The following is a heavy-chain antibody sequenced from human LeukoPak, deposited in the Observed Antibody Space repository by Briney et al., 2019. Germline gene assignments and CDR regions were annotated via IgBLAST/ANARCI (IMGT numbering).Heavy chain of an antibody. J-gene: IGHJ3*02. D-gene: IGHD1-1*01. CDR3: ARGYSFDI. CDR1: GDSITGYY. Sequence: SETLSLTCTVSGDSITGYYWSWIRQPAGKGLEWIGHIYTTGTTDYNPSLKSRVIMSIDTSKNHFSLKLSSVTAADTAVYYCARGYSFDIWGQGTMVTVSS. V-gene: IGHV4-4*07. CDR2: IYTTGTT.